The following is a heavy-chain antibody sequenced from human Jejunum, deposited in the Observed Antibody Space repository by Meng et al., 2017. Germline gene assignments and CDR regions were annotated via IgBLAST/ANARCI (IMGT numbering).Heavy chain of an antibody. CDR3: AHRLAYSSNYNVGWFDP. CDR2: IYWDDDK. V-gene: IGHV2-5*02. CDR1: GFSLSTSGVG. Sequence: QIPLKGPGPTLVKPTQPLTLTCTFSGFSLSTSGVGVGWIRQPPGKALECLALIYWDDDKRYNPSLKNRLTITKDTSRNQVVLTMTNMDPVDTATYYCAHRLAYSSNYNVGWFDPWGQGTLVTVSS. J-gene: IGHJ5*02. D-gene: IGHD4-11*01.